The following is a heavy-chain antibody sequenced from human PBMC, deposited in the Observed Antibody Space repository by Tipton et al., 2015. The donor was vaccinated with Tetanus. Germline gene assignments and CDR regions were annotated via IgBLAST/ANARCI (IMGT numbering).Heavy chain of an antibody. CDR2: INPSGGST. CDR3: ARVFIAVAGHNWFDP. V-gene: IGHV1-46*01. CDR1: GYTFTSYY. Sequence: QSGAEAKKPGASVKVSCKASGYTFTSYYMHWVRQAPGQGLEWMGIINPSGGSTSYAQKFQGRVTMTRDTSTSTVYMELSSLRSEDTAVYYCARVFIAVAGHNWFDPWGQGTLVTVSS. J-gene: IGHJ5*02. D-gene: IGHD6-19*01.